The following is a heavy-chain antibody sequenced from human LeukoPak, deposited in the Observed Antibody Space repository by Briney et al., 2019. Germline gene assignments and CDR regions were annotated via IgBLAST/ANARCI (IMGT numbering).Heavy chain of an antibody. V-gene: IGHV3-7*01. CDR2: IRRDGSET. D-gene: IGHD3-22*01. CDR3: ARDDTHYGSSGSFYDAFDI. Sequence: GGSLRLSCAASGFTFRSYAMSWVRQAPGKGLEWVANIRRDGSETHYVDSVMGRFTISRDNAKNSLYLQMNSLRAEDTAVYYCARDDTHYGSSGSFYDAFDIWGQGTMVTVSS. J-gene: IGHJ3*02. CDR1: GFTFRSYA.